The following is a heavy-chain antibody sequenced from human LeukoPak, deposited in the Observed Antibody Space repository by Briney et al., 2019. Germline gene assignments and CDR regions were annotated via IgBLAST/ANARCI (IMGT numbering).Heavy chain of an antibody. V-gene: IGHV3-21*01. CDR3: ARLWIGATPMFLRTIDY. J-gene: IGHJ4*02. D-gene: IGHD3-3*01. CDR2: ISSASSYI. CDR1: GYTFSSYS. Sequence: GGSLRLSCAASGYTFSSYSMIWVRQAPGKGLEWVSSISSASSYIYYADSVEGRFTISRDNAMNSLDLQMNSLRADDTAVYYCARLWIGATPMFLRTIDYWGQGTLVTVSS.